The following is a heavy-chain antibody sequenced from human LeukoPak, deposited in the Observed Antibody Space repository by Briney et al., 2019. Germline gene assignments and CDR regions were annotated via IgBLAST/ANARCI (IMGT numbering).Heavy chain of an antibody. CDR3: AKALGSIVVTASDY. D-gene: IGHD5-12*01. CDR2: ISGSGGAT. J-gene: IGHJ4*02. V-gene: IGHV3-23*01. CDR1: GFTFNNYA. Sequence: GGSLRLSCAASGFTFNNYAMSWVRQAPGKGLEWVSAISGSGGATYFADSVKGRFSISRDNSKNTLYLQMHSLRAEDTAVYYCAKALGSIVVTASDYWGQGTLVTVSS.